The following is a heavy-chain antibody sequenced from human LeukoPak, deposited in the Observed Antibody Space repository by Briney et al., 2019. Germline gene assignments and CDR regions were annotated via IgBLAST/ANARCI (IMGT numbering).Heavy chain of an antibody. CDR2: IYYSGST. J-gene: IGHJ5*02. D-gene: IGHD6-13*01. CDR1: GGSISSSSYY. Sequence: SETLSLTCTVSGGSISSSSYYWGWIRQPPGKGLEWIGSIYYSGSTYYNPSLKSRVTISVDTSKNQFSLKLSSVTAADTAVYYCARGYSSNWYGEFDPWGQGTLVTVSS. CDR3: ARGYSSNWYGEFDP. V-gene: IGHV4-39*01.